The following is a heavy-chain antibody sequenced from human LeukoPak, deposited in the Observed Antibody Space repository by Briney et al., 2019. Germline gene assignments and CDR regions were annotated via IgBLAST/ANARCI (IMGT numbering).Heavy chain of an antibody. Sequence: GGSLRPSCAASGFTVSSNYMSWVRQAPGKGLEWVSVIYSGGSTYYADSVKGRFTISRDNSKNTLYLQMNSLRAEDTAVYYCARSPGNWNFFDYWGQGTLVTVSS. V-gene: IGHV3-66*02. CDR2: IYSGGST. D-gene: IGHD1-1*01. CDR1: GFTVSSNY. CDR3: ARSPGNWNFFDY. J-gene: IGHJ4*02.